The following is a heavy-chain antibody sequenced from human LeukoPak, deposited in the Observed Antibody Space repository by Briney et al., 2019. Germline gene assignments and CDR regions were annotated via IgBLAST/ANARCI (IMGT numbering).Heavy chain of an antibody. D-gene: IGHD3-10*01. V-gene: IGHV1-46*01. Sequence: ASVKVSCKXSGYTLTSYYMHWVRQAPGQGLEWMGIINPSGGSTSYAQKFQGRVTMTRDTSTSTAYMELSSLRSEDTAVYYCARWMYGSGSPDDAFDIWGQGTMVTVSS. CDR3: ARWMYGSGSPDDAFDI. CDR2: INPSGGST. J-gene: IGHJ3*02. CDR1: GYTLTSYY.